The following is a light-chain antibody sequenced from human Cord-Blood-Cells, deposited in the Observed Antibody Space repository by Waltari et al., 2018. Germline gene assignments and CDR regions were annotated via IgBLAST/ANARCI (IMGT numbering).Light chain of an antibody. Sequence: SYELTQPPSVSVSPGQTASITCPGDKSGDKYACWYQQKPGQSPVLVIYHDSKRPSGIPERFSGSNSGNTATLTISGTQAMDEADYYCQAWDSSTVVFGGGTKLTVL. J-gene: IGLJ2*01. CDR3: QAWDSSTVV. V-gene: IGLV3-1*01. CDR2: HDS. CDR1: KSGDKY.